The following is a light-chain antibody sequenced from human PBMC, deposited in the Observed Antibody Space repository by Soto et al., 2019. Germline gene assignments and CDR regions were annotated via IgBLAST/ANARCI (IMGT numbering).Light chain of an antibody. J-gene: IGKJ1*01. Sequence: DIQMTQSPSTLSASVGDRVTMTCRASQSISSWLAWYQQKPGKAPKLLIYKASSLESGVPSRFSGSGSGTEFTLTISSLQPDDFATYYCQQFHSFSPTFGQGTKVEIK. CDR2: KAS. CDR3: QQFHSFSPT. V-gene: IGKV1-5*03. CDR1: QSISSW.